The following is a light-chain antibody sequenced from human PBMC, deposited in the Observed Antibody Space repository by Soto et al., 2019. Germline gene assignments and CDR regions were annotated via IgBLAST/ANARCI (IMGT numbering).Light chain of an antibody. CDR3: SSYTSSSTQRV. CDR1: SSDVGGHNY. Sequence: QSALTQPASVSGSPGQSITISCTGTSSDVGGHNYVSWYQQHPGKAPKLMIYDVSNRPSGVSNRFSGSKSGNTASLTISGLQAEDEADYYCSSYTSSSTQRVFGTGTKLTVL. J-gene: IGLJ1*01. CDR2: DVS. V-gene: IGLV2-14*01.